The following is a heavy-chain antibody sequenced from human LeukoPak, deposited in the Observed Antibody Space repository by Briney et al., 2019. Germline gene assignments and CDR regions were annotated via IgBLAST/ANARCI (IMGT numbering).Heavy chain of an antibody. CDR3: AIIPYVDTESIGFPSGDY. J-gene: IGHJ4*02. V-gene: IGHV4-34*01. Sequence: PSETLSLTCAVYGGSFSGYYWSWIRQPPGKGLEWIGEINHSGSTNYNPSLKSRVTISVDTSKNQFSLKLSSVTAADTAVYYCAIIPYVDTESIGFPSGDYWGQGTLVTVSS. D-gene: IGHD5-18*01. CDR2: INHSGST. CDR1: GGSFSGYY.